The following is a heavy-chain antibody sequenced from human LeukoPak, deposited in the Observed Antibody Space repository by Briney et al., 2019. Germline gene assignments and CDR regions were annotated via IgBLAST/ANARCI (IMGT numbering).Heavy chain of an antibody. J-gene: IGHJ4*02. CDR3: ARGFGSSPDY. CDR2: INHSGST. D-gene: IGHD6-13*01. CDR1: SGSISSNTY. Sequence: SGTLSLTYAVSSGSISSNTYWSWVRQPPGKGLEWIGEINHSGSTNYNPSLKSRVTISVDTSKNQFSLKLSSVTAADTAVYYCARGFGSSPDYWGQGTLVTVSS. V-gene: IGHV4-4*02.